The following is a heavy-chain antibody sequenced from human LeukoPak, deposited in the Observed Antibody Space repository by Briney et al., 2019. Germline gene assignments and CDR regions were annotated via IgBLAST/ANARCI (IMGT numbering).Heavy chain of an antibody. Sequence: PGGSLRLSCAASGFTVSSNYMSWVRQAPGKGLERVSVIYSGGSTYYADSVKGRFTISRDNSKNTLYLQMNSLRAEDTAVYYCARGGYYDFWSGFDYWGQGTLVTVSS. D-gene: IGHD3-3*01. CDR2: IYSGGST. CDR3: ARGGYYDFWSGFDY. CDR1: GFTVSSNY. V-gene: IGHV3-53*01. J-gene: IGHJ4*02.